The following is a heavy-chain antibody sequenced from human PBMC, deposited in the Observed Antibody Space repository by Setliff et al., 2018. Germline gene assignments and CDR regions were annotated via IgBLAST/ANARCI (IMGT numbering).Heavy chain of an antibody. CDR2: ISGSGGAT. CDR1: GFTFSSYA. D-gene: IGHD4-4*01. Sequence: PGGSLRLSCAASGFTFSSYAMTWVRQAPGKGLEWVSGISGSGGATYYAASVKGRFSISRDSSRNTLYLQMSSLRPEDTALYYCARSTETFSGEDFYFYYYMDVWGKGTTVTVSS. CDR3: ARSTETFSGEDFYFYYYMDV. J-gene: IGHJ6*03. V-gene: IGHV3-23*01.